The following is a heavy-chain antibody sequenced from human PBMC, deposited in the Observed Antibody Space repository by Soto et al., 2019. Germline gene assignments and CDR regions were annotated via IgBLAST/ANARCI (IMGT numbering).Heavy chain of an antibody. Sequence: QITLKESGPTLVKPTQTLTLTCTFSGFSLSTSGVGVGWIRQPPGKALEWLALIYWYDDKRYSPSLKRRLTLTNDTSKNQVVLKITNMDPVDTATYYCAHSTAQDYDDYGEYYFDSGGQGTLVTVSS. CDR3: AHSTAQDYDDYGEYYFDS. V-gene: IGHV2-5*01. CDR1: GFSLSTSGVG. CDR2: IYWYDDK. D-gene: IGHD4-17*01. J-gene: IGHJ4*02.